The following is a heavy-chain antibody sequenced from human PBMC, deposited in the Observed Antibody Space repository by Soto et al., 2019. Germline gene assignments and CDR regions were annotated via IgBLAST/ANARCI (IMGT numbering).Heavy chain of an antibody. Sequence: GGSLRLSCTASGFTFGDYAMSWFRQAPGKGLEWVGFIRSKAYGGTTEYAASVKGRFTISRDDSKSIAYLQMNSLKTEDTAVYYCTREVAATTYYYYMDVWGKGTTVTVSS. D-gene: IGHD2-15*01. V-gene: IGHV3-49*03. CDR1: GFTFGDYA. CDR2: IRSKAYGGTT. J-gene: IGHJ6*03. CDR3: TREVAATTYYYYMDV.